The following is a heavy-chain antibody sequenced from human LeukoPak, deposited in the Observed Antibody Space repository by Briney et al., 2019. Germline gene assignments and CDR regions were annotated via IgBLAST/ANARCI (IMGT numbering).Heavy chain of an antibody. CDR3: AKAPDIVVVPARFDY. J-gene: IGHJ4*02. V-gene: IGHV3-30*02. D-gene: IGHD2-2*01. CDR2: IRYDGSTN. CDR1: GFTFRNYD. Sequence: PGGSLRLSCAASGFTFRNYDMHWVRQPPGKGLEWVAFIRYDGSTNYYAESVKGRFTISRDNSKNTMYLQMNSLRAEDTAVYYCAKAPDIVVVPARFDYWGQGTLVTVSS.